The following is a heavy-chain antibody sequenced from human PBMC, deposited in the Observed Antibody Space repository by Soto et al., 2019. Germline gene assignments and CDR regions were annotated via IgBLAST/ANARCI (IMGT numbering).Heavy chain of an antibody. CDR1: GYSFTTYN. CDR2: INPSVGST. J-gene: IGHJ6*02. V-gene: IGHV1-46*01. Sequence: GASVKVSCKASGYSFTTYNLHWVRQAPGQGLEWMGIINPSVGSTTYAQNFQDRVTMTRDTSTTTVYMELSSLRSEDTAVYYCARARDMDVWGQATTVTVSS. CDR3: ARARDMDV.